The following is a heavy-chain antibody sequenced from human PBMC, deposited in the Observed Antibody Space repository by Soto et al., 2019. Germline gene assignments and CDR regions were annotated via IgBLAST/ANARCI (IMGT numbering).Heavy chain of an antibody. V-gene: IGHV6-1*01. CDR2: TYYRAKWYK. D-gene: IGHD2-21*02. CDR1: GDSVSSNSAA. Sequence: QVQLRQSGPGLVKPSQTLSLTCDISGDSVSSNSAAWNWIRQSPSRGLEWLGRTYYRAKWYKDYAVSMESRIIIHADTSKNQFSLHLNSVTPEDTAVYYCSRDTDSGAYWFDPWGQGTLVTVSS. J-gene: IGHJ5*02. CDR3: SRDTDSGAYWFDP.